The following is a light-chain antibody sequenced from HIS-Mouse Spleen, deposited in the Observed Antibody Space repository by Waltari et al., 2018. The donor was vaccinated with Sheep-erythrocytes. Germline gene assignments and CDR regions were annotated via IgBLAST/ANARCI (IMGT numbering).Light chain of an antibody. J-gene: IGLJ1*01. CDR1: SIDVGVYNY. CDR3: CSYAGSYNHV. Sequence: QSALTQPRSVSGSPGQSVTISSTGTSIDVGVYNYVSWYQQHPGKAPKLMIYDVSKRPSGVPDRFTGSKSGNTASLTISGLQAEDEADYYCCSYAGSYNHVFATGTKVTVL. V-gene: IGLV2-11*01. CDR2: DVS.